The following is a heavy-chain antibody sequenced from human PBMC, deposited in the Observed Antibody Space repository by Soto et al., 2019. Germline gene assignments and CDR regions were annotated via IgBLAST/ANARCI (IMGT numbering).Heavy chain of an antibody. D-gene: IGHD2-15*01. Sequence: GGSLRLSCAASGFTFSSYSMNWVRQAPGKGLEWVSYISSSSSTIYYADSVKGRFTISRDNAKNSLYLQMNSLRAEDTAVYYCARAKPCSGGSCYRHNDAFDIWGQGTMVTVSS. V-gene: IGHV3-48*01. CDR3: ARAKPCSGGSCYRHNDAFDI. CDR2: ISSSSSTI. J-gene: IGHJ3*02. CDR1: GFTFSSYS.